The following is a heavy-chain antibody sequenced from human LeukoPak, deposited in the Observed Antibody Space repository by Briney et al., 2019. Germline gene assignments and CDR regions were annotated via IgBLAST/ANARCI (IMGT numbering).Heavy chain of an antibody. CDR3: ARDQQWLLLYYFDY. Sequence: PGGSLRLSCAASGFSFSNYVMHWVRQAPGQGLEWVAVISYDGTNKYYADSVKGRFTISRDNSKNTLYLQIDSLRVEDTAVYHCARDQQWLLLYYFDYWGQGTLVTVSS. V-gene: IGHV3-30-3*01. J-gene: IGHJ4*02. CDR1: GFSFSNYV. D-gene: IGHD6-19*01. CDR2: ISYDGTNK.